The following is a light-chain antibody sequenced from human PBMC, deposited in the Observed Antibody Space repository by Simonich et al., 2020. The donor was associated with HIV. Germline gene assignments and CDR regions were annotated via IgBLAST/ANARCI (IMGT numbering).Light chain of an antibody. CDR3: QQSFSTPWT. CDR1: KSISSS. V-gene: IGKV1-39*01. CDR2: AAS. Sequence: DIQMTQSPSSLSASVGDIVTLSCRASKSISSSLNWYQQKPGKAPKLLIFAASSLQRGVPSRFSGSASGTDFTLTISSLQPEDFATYYFQQSFSTPWTFGQGTTVDIK. J-gene: IGKJ1*01.